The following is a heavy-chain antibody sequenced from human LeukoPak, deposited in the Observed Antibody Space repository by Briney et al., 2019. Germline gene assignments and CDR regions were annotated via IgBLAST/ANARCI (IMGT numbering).Heavy chain of an antibody. D-gene: IGHD1-26*01. CDR3: ARVGWEVGPFDY. Sequence: ASVKVSCKASGYTFTHYYLHWVRQAPGQGLEWMGWINPNSGGTNYAQKFQGGVTMTRDTSISTAYMELSRLRSDDTAVYYCARVGWEVGPFDYWGQGALVTVSS. CDR2: INPNSGGT. J-gene: IGHJ4*02. V-gene: IGHV1-2*02. CDR1: GYTFTHYY.